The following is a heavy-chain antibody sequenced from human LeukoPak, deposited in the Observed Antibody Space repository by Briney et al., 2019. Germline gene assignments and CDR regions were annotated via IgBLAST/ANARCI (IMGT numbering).Heavy chain of an antibody. Sequence: SATLSLTCNLFGRSISSRHDYWGWIRQPPGKGLEWFGRIYYSRTTYYTPALRTRVTFSVDTSKTQFSLKWSTVTAAGTAVYYCAILPARDTNYYGTIGYYRPGVTWGQGTLVTVSS. J-gene: IGHJ5*02. CDR3: AILPARDTNYYGTIGYYRPGVT. CDR1: GRSISSRHDY. D-gene: IGHD3-22*01. V-gene: IGHV4-39*07. CDR2: IYYSRTT.